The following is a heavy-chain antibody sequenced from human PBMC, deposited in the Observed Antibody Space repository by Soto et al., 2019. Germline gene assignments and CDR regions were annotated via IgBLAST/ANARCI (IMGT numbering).Heavy chain of an antibody. CDR3: ARPLNGDNVDY. CDR1: GYTFTSYD. CDR2: MNPNSGNT. J-gene: IGHJ4*02. Sequence: ASVKVSCKASGYTFTSYDINWVRQATGQGLEWMGWMNPNSGNTGYAQKFQGRVTMTRNTSISTAYMELSSLRTEDTAVYYFARPLNGDNVDYWGKGTLATVPP. V-gene: IGHV1-8*01. D-gene: IGHD4-17*01.